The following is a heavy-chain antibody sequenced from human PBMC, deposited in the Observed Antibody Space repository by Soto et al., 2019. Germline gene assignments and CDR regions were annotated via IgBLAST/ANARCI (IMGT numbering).Heavy chain of an antibody. CDR3: ARDRIAVAAYDAFDI. D-gene: IGHD6-19*01. CDR1: GGTFSSYA. V-gene: IGHV1-69*13. J-gene: IGHJ3*02. CDR2: IIPIFGTA. Sequence: GASVKVSCKASGGTFSSYAISWVRQAPGQGLEWMGGIIPIFGTANYAQKFQGRVTITADESTSTAYMELSSLRSDDTAVYYCARDRIAVAAYDAFDIWGQGTMVTVSS.